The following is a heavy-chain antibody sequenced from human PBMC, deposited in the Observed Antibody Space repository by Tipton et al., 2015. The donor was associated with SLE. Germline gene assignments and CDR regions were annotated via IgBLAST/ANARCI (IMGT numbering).Heavy chain of an antibody. J-gene: IGHJ4*02. CDR3: VRDSSLWSTDY. Sequence: SLRLSCAVSGITVGTNYMSWVRQAPGKGLEWVGVARVKAYGGTTEYAASVQGRFTISRDDSRSVAYLQMNSLKTEDTAVYYCVRDSSLWSTDYWGQGTLVTVSS. D-gene: IGHD2-2*01. V-gene: IGHV3-49*04. CDR1: GITVGTNY. CDR2: ARVKAYGGTT.